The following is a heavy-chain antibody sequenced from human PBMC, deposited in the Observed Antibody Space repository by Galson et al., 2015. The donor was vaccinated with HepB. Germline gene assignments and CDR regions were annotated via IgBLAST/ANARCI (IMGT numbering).Heavy chain of an antibody. V-gene: IGHV4-59*01. CDR3: ARDRGYCSSTSCYPTNWFDP. CDR1: GGSISSYY. CDR2: IYYSGST. Sequence: SETLSLTCTVSGGSISSYYWSWIRQPPGKGLEWIGYIYYSGSTNYNPSLKSRVTISVDTSKNQFSLKLSSVTAADTAVYYCARDRGYCSSTSCYPTNWFDPWGQGTLVTVSS. J-gene: IGHJ5*02. D-gene: IGHD2-2*01.